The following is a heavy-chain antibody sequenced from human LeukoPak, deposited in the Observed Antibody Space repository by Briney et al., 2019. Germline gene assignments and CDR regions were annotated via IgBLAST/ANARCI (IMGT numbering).Heavy chain of an antibody. J-gene: IGHJ6*02. CDR2: INPNSGGT. CDR3: ARCGHRDYYYGMDV. D-gene: IGHD3-10*01. CDR1: GYTFTGYY. Sequence: ASVKVSCKASGYTFTGYYMHWVRQAPGQGLEWMGWINPNSGGTNYAQKFQGRVTMTRDTSISTAYMELSRLRSDDTAVYYCARCGHRDYYYGMDVWAKGPRSPSP. V-gene: IGHV1-2*02.